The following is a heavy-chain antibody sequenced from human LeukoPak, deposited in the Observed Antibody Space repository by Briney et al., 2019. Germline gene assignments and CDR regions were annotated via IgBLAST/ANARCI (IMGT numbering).Heavy chain of an antibody. V-gene: IGHV1-18*01. CDR1: GYTFTSYG. D-gene: IGHD3-22*01. CDR2: ISAYNGNT. J-gene: IGHJ4*02. CDR3: ARGRDYYDSSGYYYFGY. Sequence: ASVKVSCKASGYTFTSYGISWVRQAPGQGLEWMGWISAYNGNTNYAQKLQGRVTMTTDTSTSTAYMELRSLRSDDTAVYYCARGRDYYDSSGYYYFGYWGQGTLVTVSS.